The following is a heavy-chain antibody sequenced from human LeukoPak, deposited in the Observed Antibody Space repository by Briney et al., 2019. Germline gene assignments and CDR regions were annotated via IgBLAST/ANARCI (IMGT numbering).Heavy chain of an antibody. V-gene: IGHV1-2*04. J-gene: IGHJ5*02. CDR1: AYTFTGYY. D-gene: IGHD5-12*01. CDR3: ARERVATVNWFDP. CDR2: INPNSGGT. Sequence: ASVKLSCKASAYTFTGYYMHWVRQAPGQGLEWMGWINPNSGGTNYAQKFQGWVTMTRDTSISTAYMELSRLRSDDTAVYYCARERVATVNWFDPWGQGTLVTVSS.